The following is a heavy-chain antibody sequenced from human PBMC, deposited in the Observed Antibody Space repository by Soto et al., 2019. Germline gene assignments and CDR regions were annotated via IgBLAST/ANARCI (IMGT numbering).Heavy chain of an antibody. CDR1: GGSISGYY. CDR2: IYYSGST. Sequence: SETLSLTCTVSGGSISGYYWSWIRQPPGEGLEWIGYIYYSGSTNYNPSLKSRVTISLDTSKNQFSLKLNSVTAADTAVYYCARAHPYSSSWYLWFDYWGQGTQVTVSS. CDR3: ARAHPYSSSWYLWFDY. J-gene: IGHJ4*02. V-gene: IGHV4-59*01. D-gene: IGHD6-13*01.